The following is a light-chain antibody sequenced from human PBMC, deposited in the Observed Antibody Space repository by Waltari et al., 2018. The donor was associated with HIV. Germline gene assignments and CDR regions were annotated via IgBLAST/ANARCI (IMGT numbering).Light chain of an antibody. Sequence: QSALTQPASVSGSPGQSIPSSCTGTSSDVGNYNLVPWYQQHPGKAPKLIIYEAIKRPSGVSDRISGSKSASTASLTISGLQADDEADYFCSSYGGSSIWLFGGGTKLTVL. CDR3: SSYGGSSIWL. CDR1: SSDVGNYNL. J-gene: IGLJ2*01. CDR2: EAI. V-gene: IGLV2-23*01.